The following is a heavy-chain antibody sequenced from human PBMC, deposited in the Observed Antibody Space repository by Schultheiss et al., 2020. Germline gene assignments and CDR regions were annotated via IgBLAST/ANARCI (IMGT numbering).Heavy chain of an antibody. CDR3: ARMVDYLDS. D-gene: IGHD2-15*01. J-gene: IGHJ4*02. CDR1: GGSFSGYY. V-gene: IGHV4-34*01. CDR2: INHSGSS. Sequence: SETLSLTCAVYGGSFSGYYWSWIRQPPGKGLEWIGEINHSGSSYYNPSLKSRVTISIDKSKNQFSLKLTSVTAADTAIYYCARMVDYLDSWGQGTLVTVSS.